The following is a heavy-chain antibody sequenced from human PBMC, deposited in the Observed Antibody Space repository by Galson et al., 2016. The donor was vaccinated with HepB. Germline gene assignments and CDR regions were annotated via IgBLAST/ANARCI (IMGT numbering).Heavy chain of an antibody. Sequence: TCTVSGDSISSGSYFWSWNRQHPGKGLEWIGYISYTGSTSYNPSLESRVAISVDTSKNQFSLTLTSVTAADTAIYYCARSGGSRGLYWGRGTLVSVSS. CDR2: ISYTGST. D-gene: IGHD2-15*01. J-gene: IGHJ4*02. CDR3: ARSGGSRGLY. V-gene: IGHV4-31*03. CDR1: GDSISSGSYF.